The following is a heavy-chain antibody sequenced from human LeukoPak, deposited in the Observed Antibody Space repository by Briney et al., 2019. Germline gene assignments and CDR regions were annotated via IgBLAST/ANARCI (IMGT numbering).Heavy chain of an antibody. J-gene: IGHJ4*02. CDR2: IYPGYCDT. Sequence: GESLKLSCQGSGYIFTSYWLGWVRQMPGKGLEWMGIIYPGYCDTTYSPSFQGQVTISADKPLSTAYLQLNSMKASDTAIYFWARRDPGTYFFAYWGQGTLVTVSS. CDR1: GYIFTSYW. V-gene: IGHV5-51*01. D-gene: IGHD1-14*01. CDR3: ARRDPGTYFFAY.